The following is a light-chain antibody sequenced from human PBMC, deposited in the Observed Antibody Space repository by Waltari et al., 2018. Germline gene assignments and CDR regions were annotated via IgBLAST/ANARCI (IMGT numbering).Light chain of an antibody. Sequence: SYVLTQPPSLSVAPGQTATFTCGGAGIDEKSYHWYRQKPGQAPVLVIYNDRDRPAGIPDRVSGSNFAATATLTITRVEAGDEADYYCQVWDSSSDDHIVFGGGTRLTV. CDR1: GIDEKS. CDR3: QVWDSSSDDHIV. V-gene: IGLV3-21*02. J-gene: IGLJ2*01. CDR2: NDR.